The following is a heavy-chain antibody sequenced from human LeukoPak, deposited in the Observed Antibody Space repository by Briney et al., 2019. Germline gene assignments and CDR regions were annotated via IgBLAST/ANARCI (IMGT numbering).Heavy chain of an antibody. CDR2: IGTTDGST. D-gene: IGHD2/OR15-2a*01. CDR1: GFSLSGYA. V-gene: IGHV3-23*01. CDR3: ARKHLQTPFVFLDV. Sequence: GGSLRLSCAASGFSLSGYAMSWVRQAPGKGLEWVSHIGTTDGSTFYADSVKGRFTISRDNSKNTLYLQMNSLRAEDTAVYFCARKHLQTPFVFLDVWGQGTTVTVSS. J-gene: IGHJ6*02.